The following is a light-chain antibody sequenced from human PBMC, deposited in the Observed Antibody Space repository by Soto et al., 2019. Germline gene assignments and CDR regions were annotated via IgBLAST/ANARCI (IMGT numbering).Light chain of an antibody. Sequence: QSVLTQPPSASGTPGQRVTISCSGSSSNMGSNTVNWYQQLPGTAPKLLIYNNNQRPSGVPDRFSGSKSGTSASLAISGLQSEDEADYYCAAWDDSLHGPLFGGGTKVTVL. J-gene: IGLJ2*01. CDR3: AAWDDSLHGPL. V-gene: IGLV1-44*01. CDR1: SSNMGSNT. CDR2: NNN.